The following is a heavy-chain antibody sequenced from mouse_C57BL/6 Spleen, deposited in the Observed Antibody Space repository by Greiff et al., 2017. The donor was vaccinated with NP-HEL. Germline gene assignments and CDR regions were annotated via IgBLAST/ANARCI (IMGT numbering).Heavy chain of an antibody. CDR3: ARYITTVGYWYFDV. V-gene: IGHV5-6*01. J-gene: IGHJ1*03. Sequence: DVHLVESGGDLVKPGGSLKLSCAASGFTFSSYGMSWVRQTPDKRLEWVATISSGGSYTYYPASVKGRFTISRDNAKNTPYLQMSSLKSEDTAMYYCARYITTVGYWYFDVWGTGTTVTVSS. D-gene: IGHD1-1*01. CDR2: ISSGGSYT. CDR1: GFTFSSYG.